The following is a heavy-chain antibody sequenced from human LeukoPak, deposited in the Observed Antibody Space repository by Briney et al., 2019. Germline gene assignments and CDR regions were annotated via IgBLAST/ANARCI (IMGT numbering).Heavy chain of an antibody. CDR1: GGTFKNYA. Sequence: GSSVKVPCKASGGTFKNYAISWVRQAPGQGLEWMGWISAYNGNTNYAQKLQGRVTMTTDTFTSTAYMELRSLRSDDTAVYYCARDRAVSRPLYYYYYMDVWGKGTTVTISS. J-gene: IGHJ6*03. D-gene: IGHD5/OR15-5a*01. CDR3: ARDRAVSRPLYYYYYMDV. V-gene: IGHV1-18*01. CDR2: ISAYNGNT.